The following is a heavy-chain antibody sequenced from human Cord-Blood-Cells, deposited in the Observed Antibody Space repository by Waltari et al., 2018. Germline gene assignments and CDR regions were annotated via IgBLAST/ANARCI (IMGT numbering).Heavy chain of an antibody. CDR2: INPSGGST. CDR1: GTTFPSYY. V-gene: IGHV1-46*01. D-gene: IGHD7-27*01. J-gene: IGHJ3*02. Sequence: QGQLVQSGDAVKKPRASVKVSFNASGTTFPSYYMHWVRQAAGQGLEWTGIINPSGGSTSYAQKFQGRVTMTRDTSTSTVYMELSSLRSEDTAVYYCASLMGLSGDLGAFDIWGQGTMVTVSS. CDR3: ASLMGLSGDLGAFDI.